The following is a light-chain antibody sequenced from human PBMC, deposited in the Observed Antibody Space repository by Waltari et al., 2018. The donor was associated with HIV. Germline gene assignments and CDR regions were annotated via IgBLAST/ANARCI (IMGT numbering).Light chain of an antibody. CDR1: SSNIRSTI. CDR2: SKN. CDR3: AAWDDSLNAWV. V-gene: IGLV1-44*01. Sequence: QSVLTQPPSASGPPGQRVSVSCSGRSSNIRSTIVNCYQPRPGTAPKLLIYSKNQRPSGVPDRFSGSKSGTSASLAISGLQSEDEADYYCAAWDDSLNAWVFGGGTKLTVL. J-gene: IGLJ3*02.